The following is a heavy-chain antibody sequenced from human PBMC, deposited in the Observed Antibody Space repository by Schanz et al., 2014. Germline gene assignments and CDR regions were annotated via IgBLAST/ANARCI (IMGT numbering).Heavy chain of an antibody. CDR2: ISGSGGST. Sequence: EQLVESGGGLVKPGGSLRLSCAASGFTFRDYYMSWIRQAPGKGLEWVSAISGSGGSTYYADSVKGRFTISRDNSKNTLYLQMNSLRAEDTAVFYCAKGMGYCSGGTCYDYYYYGLDVWGQGTTVTVSS. CDR1: GFTFRDYY. V-gene: IGHV3-23*04. J-gene: IGHJ6*02. CDR3: AKGMGYCSGGTCYDYYYYGLDV. D-gene: IGHD2-15*01.